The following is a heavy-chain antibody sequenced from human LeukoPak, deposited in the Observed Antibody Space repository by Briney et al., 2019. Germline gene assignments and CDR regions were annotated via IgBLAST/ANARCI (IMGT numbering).Heavy chain of an antibody. Sequence: SETLSLTCTVSGGSISSSSYYWGWIRQPPGKGLEWIGSIYYSGSTYYNPSLKSRVTISVDTSKNQFSLKLSSVTAADTAVYYCAISFSSSWYTGRYWGQGTLVTASS. CDR2: IYYSGST. D-gene: IGHD6-13*01. J-gene: IGHJ4*02. CDR3: AISFSSSWYTGRY. V-gene: IGHV4-39*01. CDR1: GGSISSSSYY.